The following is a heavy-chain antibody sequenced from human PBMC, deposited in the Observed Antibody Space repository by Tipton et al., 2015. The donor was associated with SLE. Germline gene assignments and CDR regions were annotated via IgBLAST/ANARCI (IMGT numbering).Heavy chain of an antibody. CDR2: IYYSGST. Sequence: TLSLTCTVSGGSISSHYWSWIRQPPGKGLEWIGYIYYSGSTYYNPSLKSRVTISVDTSKNQFSLKLSSVTAADTAVYYCARDPKYSSGSGRFDYWGQGTLVTVSS. D-gene: IGHD6-19*01. CDR1: GGSISSHY. V-gene: IGHV4-59*11. J-gene: IGHJ4*02. CDR3: ARDPKYSSGSGRFDY.